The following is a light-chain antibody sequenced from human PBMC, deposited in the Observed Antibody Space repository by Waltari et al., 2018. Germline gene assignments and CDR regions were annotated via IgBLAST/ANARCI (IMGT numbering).Light chain of an antibody. J-gene: IGLJ2*01. CDR2: DVG. CDR3: CSYAGSYTLV. V-gene: IGLV2-11*01. CDR1: SSDVGGYNY. Sequence: QSALTQPRSVSGSPGQSVTISCTGTSSDVGGYNYASWYHQRPGKAPKLMIYDVGKRPSGVPDRFSGSKSGNTASLTISGLQAEDEADYYCCSYAGSYTLVFGGGTKLTVL.